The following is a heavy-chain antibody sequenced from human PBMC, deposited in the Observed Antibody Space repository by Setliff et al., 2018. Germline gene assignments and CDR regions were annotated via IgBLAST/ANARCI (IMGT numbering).Heavy chain of an antibody. CDR3: SRDLQGSGDYVVDY. CDR1: GFTFSSYS. CDR2: IKKDGSIK. V-gene: IGHV3-7*01. D-gene: IGHD4-17*01. J-gene: IGHJ4*02. Sequence: PGGSLRLSCAASGFTFSSYSMNWVRQAPGKGLEWVANIKKDGSIKYYLDSVRGRFTISRDNAENSLTLQMNSLRVEDTAVYYCSRDLQGSGDYVVDYWGQGTLVTVS.